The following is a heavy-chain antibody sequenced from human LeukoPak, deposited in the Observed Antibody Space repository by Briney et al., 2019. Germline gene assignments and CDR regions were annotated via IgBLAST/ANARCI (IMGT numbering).Heavy chain of an antibody. V-gene: IGHV4-59*08. J-gene: IGHJ5*02. Sequence: SETLSLICIVSGRPINNYYWSWIRQPPGKGLVWIGYIYQSGSTNYNPSLKSRVTISVDRSKSQFSLKLRSVTAADTAVYYCATHYESSGYRSWMRFDPWGQGTLVTVSS. CDR3: ATHYESSGYRSWMRFDP. D-gene: IGHD3-22*01. CDR2: IYQSGST. CDR1: GRPINNYY.